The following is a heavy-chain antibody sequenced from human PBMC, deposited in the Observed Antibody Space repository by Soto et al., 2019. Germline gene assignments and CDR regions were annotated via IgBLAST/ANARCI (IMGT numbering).Heavy chain of an antibody. CDR2: ISYSGIT. Sequence: QVQLQESGPGLVKPSQTLSLTCTVSGGSISSGGYYWSWIRQHPGKGLEWIGYISYSGITYYNPSFRSRVTISTDTSKNQFSLRLSSVTAADTAVYYCAREGGDWRYFAYWGQGTLVTVAS. J-gene: IGHJ4*02. CDR1: GGSISSGGYY. CDR3: AREGGDWRYFAY. D-gene: IGHD2-21*02. V-gene: IGHV4-31*03.